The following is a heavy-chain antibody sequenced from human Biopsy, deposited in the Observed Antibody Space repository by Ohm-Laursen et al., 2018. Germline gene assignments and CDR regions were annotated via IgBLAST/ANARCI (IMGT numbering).Heavy chain of an antibody. CDR2: IFYDGSNT. J-gene: IGHJ6*02. V-gene: IGHV3-30*18. CDR1: GFTFNNYG. D-gene: IGHD5-18*01. CDR3: AKDRYNYTPIGGFSMDV. Sequence: SLRLSCAASGFTFNNYGMQWVRQAPGKGLEWVAFIFYDGSNTYYADSVKGRFTISRDNSRDTLYLQMSSLRAEDTAVYYCAKDRYNYTPIGGFSMDVWDQGTMVTVSS.